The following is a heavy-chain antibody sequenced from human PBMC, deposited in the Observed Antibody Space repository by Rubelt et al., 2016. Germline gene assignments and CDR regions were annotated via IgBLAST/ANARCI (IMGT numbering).Heavy chain of an antibody. J-gene: IGHJ4*02. V-gene: IGHV3-30*18. CDR1: GFSFSSCG. Sequence: GGGVVQPGGSLRLSCAASGFSFSSCGMHWVRQAPGKGLEWVAVISYDGGKSYYADSVKGRFTISRDNSKKTLYLQMNSLRAEDTAVYYCAKSSGAVVIDYWGQGTLVTVSS. CDR3: AKSSGAVVIDY. CDR2: ISYDGGKS. D-gene: IGHD4-23*01.